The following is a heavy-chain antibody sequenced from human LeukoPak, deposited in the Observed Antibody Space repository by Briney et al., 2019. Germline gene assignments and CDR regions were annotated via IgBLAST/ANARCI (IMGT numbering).Heavy chain of an antibody. D-gene: IGHD2-21*02. V-gene: IGHV3-23*01. CDR2: ISGSGGST. J-gene: IGHJ3*02. CDR1: GFTFSSYA. Sequence: GGSLRLSCAASGFTFSSYAMSWVRQAPGKGLEWVSAISGSGGSTYYADSVKGRFTISRDNSKNTLYLQMNRLRAEDTAVYYCAKGRLPEEAFDIWGQGTMVTVSS. CDR3: AKGRLPEEAFDI.